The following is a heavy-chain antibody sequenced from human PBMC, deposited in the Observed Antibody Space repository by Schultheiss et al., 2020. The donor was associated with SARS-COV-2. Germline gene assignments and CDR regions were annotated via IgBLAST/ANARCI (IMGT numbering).Heavy chain of an antibody. D-gene: IGHD1-26*01. CDR1: GFTFSSYG. J-gene: IGHJ6*02. CDR3: ARDVGSYYYYYGMDV. CDR2: IWYDGSNK. V-gene: IGHV3-33*01. Sequence: GGSLRLSCAASGFTFSSYGMHWVRQAPGKGLEWVAVIWYDGSNKYYADSVKGRFTISRDNSKNTLYLQMNSLRAEDTAVYYCARDVGSYYYYYGMDVWGQGTKVTVSS.